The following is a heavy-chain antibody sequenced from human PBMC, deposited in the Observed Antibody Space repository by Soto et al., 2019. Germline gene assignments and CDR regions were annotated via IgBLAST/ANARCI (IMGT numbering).Heavy chain of an antibody. CDR3: AKDQASGQGSFDS. Sequence: GGSRRRSWAASGFTFNVYGMHWVRQAPDKGLEWVALISYDGSNQYYADSVKGRFTISRDNSKNTLFLQMNSLRADDTAVYYCAKDQASGQGSFDSWGQGTLVTVSS. V-gene: IGHV3-30*18. J-gene: IGHJ4*02. CDR2: ISYDGSNQ. CDR1: GFTFNVYG.